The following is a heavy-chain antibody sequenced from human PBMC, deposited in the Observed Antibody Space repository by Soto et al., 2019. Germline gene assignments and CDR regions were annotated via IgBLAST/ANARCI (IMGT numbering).Heavy chain of an antibody. CDR3: ATGGSGSYLYYYYYGMDV. D-gene: IGHD3-10*01. CDR2: FDPEDGET. Sequence: ASVKVSCKVSGCTLTELSMHWVRQAPGKGLEWMGGFDPEDGETIYAQKFQGRVTMTEDTSTDTAYMELSSLRSEDTAVYYCATGGSGSYLYYYYYGMDVWGQGTTVTVSS. CDR1: GCTLTELS. J-gene: IGHJ6*02. V-gene: IGHV1-24*01.